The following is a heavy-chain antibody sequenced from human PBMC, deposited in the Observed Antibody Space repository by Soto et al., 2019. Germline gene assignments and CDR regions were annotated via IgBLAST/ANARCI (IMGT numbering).Heavy chain of an antibody. J-gene: IGHJ6*02. CDR2: IYPGDSDT. D-gene: IGHD1-7*01. CDR1: GYSFTSYW. CDR3: ARLPGLTGTTAGMDG. Sequence: GESLKISCKGSGYSFTSYWIGWVRQMPGKGLEWMGIIYPGDSDTRYSPSFQGQVTISADKSISTAYLQWSSLKASDTAMYYCARLPGLTGTTAGMDGWGQGTTVTVSS. V-gene: IGHV5-51*01.